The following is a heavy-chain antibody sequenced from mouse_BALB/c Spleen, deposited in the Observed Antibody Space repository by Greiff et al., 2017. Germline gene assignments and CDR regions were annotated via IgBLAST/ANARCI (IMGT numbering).Heavy chain of an antibody. D-gene: IGHD2-1*01. J-gene: IGHJ2*01. Sequence: EVNVVESGGGLVQPKGSLKLSCAASGFTFNTYAMNWVRQAPGKGLEWVARIRSKSNNYATYYADSVKDRFTISRDDSQSMLYLQMNNLKTEDTAMYYCVRDYGNFYYFDYWGQGTTLTVSS. V-gene: IGHV10-1*02. CDR1: GFTFNTYA. CDR3: VRDYGNFYYFDY. CDR2: IRSKSNNYAT.